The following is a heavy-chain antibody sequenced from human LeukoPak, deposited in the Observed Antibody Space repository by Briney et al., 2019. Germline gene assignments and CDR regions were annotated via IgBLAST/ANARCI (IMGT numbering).Heavy chain of an antibody. CDR1: GYTLTELS. Sequence: ASVEVSCKVSGYTLTELSMHWVRQAPGKGLEWMGGFDPEDGETIYAQKFQGRVTMTEDTSTDTAYMELSSLRSEDTAVYYCATVDYGDYVGSVWGQGTTVTVSS. V-gene: IGHV1-24*01. J-gene: IGHJ6*02. D-gene: IGHD4-17*01. CDR2: FDPEDGET. CDR3: ATVDYGDYVGSV.